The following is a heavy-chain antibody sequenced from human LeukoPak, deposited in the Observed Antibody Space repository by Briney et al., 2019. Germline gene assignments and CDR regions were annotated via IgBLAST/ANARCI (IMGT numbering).Heavy chain of an antibody. D-gene: IGHD3-22*01. CDR2: IYNSGST. Sequence: SETLSLTCTVSGGSISSYDWSWIRQPPGKGLEWIGYIYNSGSTNYNPSLKSRVTISVDTSKNQFSLKLNSVTAADTAVYYCARATKRVVVVNYYYYIDVWGKGTTVTISS. CDR1: GGSISSYD. CDR3: ARATKRVVVVNYYYYIDV. J-gene: IGHJ6*03. V-gene: IGHV4-4*09.